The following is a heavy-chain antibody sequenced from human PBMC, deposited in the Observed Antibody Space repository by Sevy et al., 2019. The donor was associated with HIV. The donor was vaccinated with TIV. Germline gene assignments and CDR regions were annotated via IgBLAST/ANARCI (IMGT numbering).Heavy chain of an antibody. CDR3: ARDGYSSGWYEGDDAFDI. V-gene: IGHV3-21*01. CDR1: GFTFSSYS. Sequence: GGSLRLSCAASGFTFSSYSMNWVRQAPGKGLEWVSSISSSSSYIYYADSVKGRFTISRDKAKNSLYLQMNSLRAEDTAVYYCARDGYSSGWYEGDDAFDIWGQGTMVTVSS. J-gene: IGHJ3*02. CDR2: ISSSSSYI. D-gene: IGHD6-19*01.